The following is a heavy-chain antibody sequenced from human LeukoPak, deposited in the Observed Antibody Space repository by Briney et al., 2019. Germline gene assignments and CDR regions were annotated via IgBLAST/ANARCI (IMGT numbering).Heavy chain of an antibody. V-gene: IGHV1-18*01. CDR2: ISAYNGNT. Sequence: ASVKVSCKTSGYSFTTSGISWVRQAPGQGLEWMGWISAYNGNTNYAQKLQGRVTMTTDTSTSTAYMELRSLRSDDTAVYYCARGARYSGYETGYYMDVWGKGTTVTVSS. D-gene: IGHD5-12*01. CDR1: GYSFTTSG. J-gene: IGHJ6*03. CDR3: ARGARYSGYETGYYMDV.